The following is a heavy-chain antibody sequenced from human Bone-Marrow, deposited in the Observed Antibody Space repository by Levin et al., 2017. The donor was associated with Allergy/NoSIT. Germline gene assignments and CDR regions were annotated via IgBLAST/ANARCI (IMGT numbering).Heavy chain of an antibody. CDR3: ARYSRRTGGSQTRDYYYYYGMDV. CDR1: GFTFSSYA. J-gene: IGHJ6*02. V-gene: IGHV3-30-3*01. Sequence: GGSLRLSCAASGFTFSSYAMHWVRQAPGKGLEWVAVISYDGSNKYYADSVKGRFTISRDNSKNTLYLQMNSLRAEDTAVYYCARYSRRTGGSQTRDYYYYYGMDVWGQGTTVTVSS. CDR2: ISYDGSNK. D-gene: IGHD2-15*01.